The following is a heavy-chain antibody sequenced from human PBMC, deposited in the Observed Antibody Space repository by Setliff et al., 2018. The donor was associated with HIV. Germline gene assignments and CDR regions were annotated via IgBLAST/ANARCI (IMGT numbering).Heavy chain of an antibody. Sequence: ASVKVSCKASGNTFSSHYMHWVRQAPGKGLEWMGLINPSGDITSYAEKFQGRVTMTRDTSTSTVRMELRSLRSEDTAIYYCASKGGSGNYPDSDAFDIWGQGTLVTVS. CDR2: INPSGDIT. CDR3: ASKGGSGNYPDSDAFDI. CDR1: GNTFSSHY. D-gene: IGHD3-10*01. V-gene: IGHV1-46*01. J-gene: IGHJ3*02.